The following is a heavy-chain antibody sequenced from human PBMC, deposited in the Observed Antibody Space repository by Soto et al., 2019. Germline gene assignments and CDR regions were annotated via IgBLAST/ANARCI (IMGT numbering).Heavy chain of an antibody. D-gene: IGHD3-10*01. CDR2: ISGGGDTT. CDR3: EKGLGSSGSLTHRVDF. J-gene: IGHJ4*02. CDR1: GFTFNNYA. V-gene: IGHV3-23*01. Sequence: EVQLLESGGGLVQPGGSLRLSCAASGFTFNNYAMTWVRQAPGKGLEWVSAISGGGDTTSYADSVKGRFTVSRDGSKNTLYMQMSSQRAEDTARYYCEKGLGSSGSLTHRVDFWGQGTLVTVSS.